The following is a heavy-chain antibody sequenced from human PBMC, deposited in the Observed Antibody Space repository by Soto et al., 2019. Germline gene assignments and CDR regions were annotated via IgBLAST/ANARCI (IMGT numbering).Heavy chain of an antibody. CDR3: ARWGIAAGDD. V-gene: IGHV3-33*01. Sequence: QVQLVESGGGVVQPGRSLRLSCAASGFTFSSYGMHWVRQAPGKGLEWVAVIWYDGSNKYYADSVKGRFTISRDNSRNTLQLHMNRLRAGDTAVYYGARWGIAAGDDWGQGTLVTVSS. CDR1: GFTFSSYG. CDR2: IWYDGSNK. D-gene: IGHD6-13*01. J-gene: IGHJ4*02.